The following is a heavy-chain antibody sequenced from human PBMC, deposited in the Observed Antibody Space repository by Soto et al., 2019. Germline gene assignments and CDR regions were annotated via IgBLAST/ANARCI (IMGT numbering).Heavy chain of an antibody. CDR3: ARDRSSTYYYYGMDL. J-gene: IGHJ6*02. Sequence: PGCSPGLGCASSRDNCRSQGMQWVRKDPGKGLEWVAVISYDGINQDYADSVKGRFSISRDNSKNTVYLQMNSLRVEDSAVYYCARDRSSTYYYYGMDLWGQGTTVTVSS. V-gene: IGHV3-30*19. D-gene: IGHD6-19*01. CDR1: RDNCRSQG. CDR2: ISYDGINQ.